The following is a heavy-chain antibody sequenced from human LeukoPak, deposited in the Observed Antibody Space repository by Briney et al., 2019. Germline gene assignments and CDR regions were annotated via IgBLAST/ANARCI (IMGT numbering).Heavy chain of an antibody. CDR3: ARRGYYGTWFDP. V-gene: IGHV1-69*13. D-gene: IGHD3-3*01. Sequence: ASVKVSCKASGYTVTSYAISWVRQAPGQGLEWMGGIIPIFGTANYAQKFQGRVTITADESTSTAYMELSSLRSEDTAGYYCARRGYYGTWFDPWGQGTLVTVSS. J-gene: IGHJ5*02. CDR1: GYTVTSYA. CDR2: IIPIFGTA.